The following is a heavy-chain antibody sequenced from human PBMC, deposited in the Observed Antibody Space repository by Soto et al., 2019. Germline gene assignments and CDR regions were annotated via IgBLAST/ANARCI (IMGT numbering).Heavy chain of an antibody. CDR2: IDPYDTGI. V-gene: IGHV3-74*01. D-gene: IGHD1-26*01. CDR3: AKDVRPLKWDLPEN. CDR1: GFTFSGDW. J-gene: IGHJ4*02. Sequence: GGSLRLSCRDSGFTFSGDWMHWVRQAPGKGLDWVSRIDPYDTGISYADSVKGRFTISRDNAKSTLYLQMNSLRPEDTAVYYCAKDVRPLKWDLPENWGQGTRVTVSS.